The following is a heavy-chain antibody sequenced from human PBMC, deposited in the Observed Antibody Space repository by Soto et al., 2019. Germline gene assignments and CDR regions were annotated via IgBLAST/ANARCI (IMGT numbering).Heavy chain of an antibody. Sequence: PSATLSLTCTVSDFSSRNGFYYLSWLRPHPGKGLEWIGYIYYSGSTYYNPSLKSRVTISVDTSKNQFSLKLSSVTAADTAVYYCARDRVDYYDSSGSPRVYGMDGWGQGTTVTVS. CDR1: DFSSRNGFYY. V-gene: IGHV4-31*03. CDR2: IYYSGST. CDR3: ARDRVDYYDSSGSPRVYGMDG. J-gene: IGHJ6*02. D-gene: IGHD3-22*01.